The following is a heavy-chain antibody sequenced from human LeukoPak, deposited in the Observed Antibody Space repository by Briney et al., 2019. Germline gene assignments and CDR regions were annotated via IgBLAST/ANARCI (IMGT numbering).Heavy chain of an antibody. D-gene: IGHD3-10*01. V-gene: IGHV4-31*03. CDR3: ARDGGFYYGLGSPYFDY. CDR1: SGSISSGIHY. J-gene: IGHJ4*02. CDR2: INYSRST. Sequence: SETLSLTCTVSSGSISSGIHYWSWIRQRPGEGLEWIGNINYSRSTYYNPSLRSRVTISVDTSKSQFSLKLSSVTAADTAVYSCARDGGFYYGLGSPYFDYWGQGALVTVSS.